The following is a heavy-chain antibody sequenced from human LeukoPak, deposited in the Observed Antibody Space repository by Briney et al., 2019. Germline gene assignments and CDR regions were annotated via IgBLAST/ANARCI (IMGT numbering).Heavy chain of an antibody. CDR3: AKGSLGYCSGGSCPYYYYYGMDV. J-gene: IGHJ6*02. V-gene: IGHV3-23*01. Sequence: GGSLRLSCAASGFTFSTYAMTWVRQAPGKGLEWVSVISGSGGSTYYADSVKGRFTISRDNSKNTLYLQMNSLRAEDMAVYYCAKGSLGYCSGGSCPYYYYYGMDVWGQGTTVTVSS. CDR1: GFTFSTYA. D-gene: IGHD2-15*01. CDR2: ISGSGGST.